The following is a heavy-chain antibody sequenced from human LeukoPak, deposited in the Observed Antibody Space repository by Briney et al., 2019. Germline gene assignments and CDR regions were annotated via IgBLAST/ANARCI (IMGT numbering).Heavy chain of an antibody. CDR2: ISYDGSNK. Sequence: GRSLRLSCAASGFTFSSYGMHWVRPAPGKGLEWVSVISYDGSNKYYADSVKGRFTISRDNSKNTLYLQMNSLRAEDTAVYYCAKAVGWERAYYYYGMDVWGQGTTVTVSS. J-gene: IGHJ6*02. D-gene: IGHD1-26*01. CDR3: AKAVGWERAYYYYGMDV. CDR1: GFTFSSYG. V-gene: IGHV3-30*18.